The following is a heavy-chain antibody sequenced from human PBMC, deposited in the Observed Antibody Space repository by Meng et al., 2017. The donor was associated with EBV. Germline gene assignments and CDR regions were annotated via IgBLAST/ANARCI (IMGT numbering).Heavy chain of an antibody. CDR2: FLPTLGAP. V-gene: IGHV1-69*01. D-gene: IGHD3-10*01. CDR1: GGPFRNYA. J-gene: IGHJ4*02. Sequence: QVQLVQYAAEVKKPGSAVKGSCKTSGGPFRNYAISWARQAPGQGLEWLGGFLPTLGAPNYAQKFQGRGSITADESTSTHYMDLSSLRSEDTAVYYCASESGRGYTPDYWGQGTLVTVSS. CDR3: ASESGRGYTPDY.